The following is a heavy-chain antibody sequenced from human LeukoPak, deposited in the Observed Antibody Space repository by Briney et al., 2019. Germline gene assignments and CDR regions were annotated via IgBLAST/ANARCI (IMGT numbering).Heavy chain of an antibody. CDR1: GDSISTYY. CDR3: ASLVTSGCHRFDH. J-gene: IGHJ4*02. CDR2: IYYSGTT. Sequence: KPSATLSLTCPVSGDSISTYYWSWVRPPPGKGLEWIGYIYYSGTTNYNPSLKSRVAISGDTSNNQFSLTLMLHSVTAADTAVYYCASLVTSGCHRFDHWGQGILVTVSS. V-gene: IGHV4-59*13. D-gene: IGHD6-19*01.